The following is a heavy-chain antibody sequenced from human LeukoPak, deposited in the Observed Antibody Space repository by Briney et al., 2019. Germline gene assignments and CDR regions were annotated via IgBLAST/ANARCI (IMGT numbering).Heavy chain of an antibody. CDR3: AREGGPYRPLDY. CDR1: GGSISTTNW. J-gene: IGHJ4*02. CDR2: VHLSGRT. Sequence: SGTLSLTCGVSGGSISTTNWWTWVRQPPGEGLEWIGEVHLSGRTHYNPSLESRVTMSVDMPENHISLRLTSVTAADTAVYYCAREGGPYRPLDYSGQGTLVTVSS. V-gene: IGHV4-4*02.